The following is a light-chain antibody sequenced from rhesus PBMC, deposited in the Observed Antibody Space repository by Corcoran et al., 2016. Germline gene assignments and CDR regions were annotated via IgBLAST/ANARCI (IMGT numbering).Light chain of an antibody. Sequence: DIQMTQSPSSLSASVGDRVTITCRASQGISSWLAWYQQKPGKAPKLLIYKASSLQSGVPSRVSGSGSGTDFTLTIRSLQPEDFTTYYSLQYANAPVTFGQGTKVEIK. CDR2: KAS. V-gene: IGKV1-21*01. J-gene: IGKJ1*01. CDR3: LQYANAPVT. CDR1: QGISSW.